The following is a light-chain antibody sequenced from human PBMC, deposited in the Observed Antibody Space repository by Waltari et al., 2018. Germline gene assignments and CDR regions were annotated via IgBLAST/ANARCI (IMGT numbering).Light chain of an antibody. CDR1: QGVGKS. J-gene: IGKJ1*01. CDR2: HTS. CDR3: QKYDFLPAT. V-gene: IGKV3-20*01. Sequence: EIVLTQSPGTLSLSPGERATLSCRASQGVGKSLAWYQQRPGQAPRRLLYHTSIRATGIPDRFSGSGSGTDFSLTISRLEPEDFAVYYCQKYDFLPATFGQGTTVEIK.